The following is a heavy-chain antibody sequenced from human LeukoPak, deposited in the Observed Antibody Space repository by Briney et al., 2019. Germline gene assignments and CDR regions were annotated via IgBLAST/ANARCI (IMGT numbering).Heavy chain of an antibody. V-gene: IGHV4-39*07. CDR3: ARARLKIAAAGTGY. Sequence: SETLSLTCTVSGGSIISSSHYWGWVRQPPGRGLEWIVSIHYTGSTHYYPSLRSRVTVSVDTSKNQFSLKLSSVTSADTAVYYCARARLKIAAAGTGYWGQGTLVTVSS. CDR2: IHYTGST. J-gene: IGHJ4*02. D-gene: IGHD6-13*01. CDR1: GGSIISSSHY.